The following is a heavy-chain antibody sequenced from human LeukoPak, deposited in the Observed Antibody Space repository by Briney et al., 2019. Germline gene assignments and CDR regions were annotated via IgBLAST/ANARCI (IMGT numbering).Heavy chain of an antibody. CDR2: INWNGGST. V-gene: IGHV3-20*04. CDR1: GFTFDDYG. CDR3: ARAYHTGSYDSSGYYRHDAFDI. Sequence: PGGSLRLSCAASGFTFDDYGMSWVRQAPGKGLEWVSGINWNGGSTGYADSVKGRFTISRDNAKDSLYLQMNSLRAEDTALYYCARAYHTGSYDSSGYYRHDAFDIWGQGTMVTVSS. J-gene: IGHJ3*02. D-gene: IGHD3-22*01.